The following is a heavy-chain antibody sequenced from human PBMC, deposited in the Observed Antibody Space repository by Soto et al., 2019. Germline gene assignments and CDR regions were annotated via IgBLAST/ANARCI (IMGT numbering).Heavy chain of an antibody. D-gene: IGHD3-3*01. CDR1: GFTFSSYA. CDR3: AKHFGGTQSHFNS. CDR2: ITASGGST. Sequence: EVQLLDSGGGLVQPGGSLRLACAASGFTFSSYAMGWVRQAPGKGLEWVSSITASGGSTYYADSVKGRFTISRDNTKSRLYLELNSLRAEDTALYYCAKHFGGTQSHFNSWGQGTLVTVSS. J-gene: IGHJ4*02. V-gene: IGHV3-23*01.